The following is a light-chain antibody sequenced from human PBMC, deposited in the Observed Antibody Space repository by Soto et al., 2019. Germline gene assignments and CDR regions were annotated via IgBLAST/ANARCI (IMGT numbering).Light chain of an antibody. Sequence: EIVLTQSPGTLSLSPGERATLSCRASQSISSSYLTWYQQKPGQAPRLLIYDTSRRATGTPDRFSGSGSGTDFTLTISRLEPEDFAVYYCQQYGSSPWTFGQGTKVDIK. J-gene: IGKJ1*01. CDR2: DTS. CDR3: QQYGSSPWT. V-gene: IGKV3-20*01. CDR1: QSISSSY.